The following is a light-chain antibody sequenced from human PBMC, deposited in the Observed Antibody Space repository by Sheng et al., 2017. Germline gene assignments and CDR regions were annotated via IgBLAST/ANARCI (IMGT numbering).Light chain of an antibody. CDR3: QVWDDSTDHRV. CDR1: NIGDKN. CDR2: DDE. V-gene: IGLV3-21*03. J-gene: IGLJ3*02. Sequence: YVLTQAHSLSVAPGRTATITCGGNNIGDKNVQWYQQKPGQAPLLVVFDDEYRPSGIPERFSGSNSGNMATLTISGVEAGDEADYFCQVWDDSTDHRVFGGGTKLTVL.